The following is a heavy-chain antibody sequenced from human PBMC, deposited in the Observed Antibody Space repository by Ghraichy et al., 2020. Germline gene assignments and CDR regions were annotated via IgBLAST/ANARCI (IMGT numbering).Heavy chain of an antibody. CDR3: ATEYSSGWYRGDY. Sequence: SQTLSLTCAVYGGSFSGYYWSWIRQPPGKGLEWIGEINHSGSTNYNPSLKSRVTISVDTSKNQFSLKLSSVTAADTAVYYCATEYSSGWYRGDYWGQGTLVTVSS. CDR1: GGSFSGYY. CDR2: INHSGST. D-gene: IGHD6-19*01. J-gene: IGHJ4*02. V-gene: IGHV4-34*01.